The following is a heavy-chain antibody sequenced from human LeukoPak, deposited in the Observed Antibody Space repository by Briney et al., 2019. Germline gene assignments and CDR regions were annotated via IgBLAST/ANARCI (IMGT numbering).Heavy chain of an antibody. V-gene: IGHV3-53*01. Sequence: GGSLRLSCAASGFIFSSFWMYWVRQAPGKGLEWVSVIYSGGSTYYADSVKGRFTISRDNSKNTLYLQMNSLRAEDTAVYYCARGPYSSGWYEGFDPWGQGTLVTVSS. CDR1: GFIFSSFW. D-gene: IGHD6-19*01. J-gene: IGHJ5*02. CDR3: ARGPYSSGWYEGFDP. CDR2: IYSGGST.